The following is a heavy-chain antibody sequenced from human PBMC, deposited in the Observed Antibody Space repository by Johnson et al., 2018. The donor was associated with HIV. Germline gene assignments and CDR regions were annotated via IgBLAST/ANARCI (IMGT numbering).Heavy chain of an antibody. CDR1: GFSFSSYA. CDR3: AKGASGSQRRGAFHI. V-gene: IGHV3-30*04. J-gene: IGHJ3*02. D-gene: IGHD1-26*01. Sequence: QEQLVESGGGVVQPGRSLGLSCAASGFSFSSYAMHWVRQAPGKGLEWVASLSYDGSTKDYADSVKGRFTISRDISKNLLYLQMNSLRTEDTAVYYCAKGASGSQRRGAFHIWGQGTMVTVSS. CDR2: LSYDGSTK.